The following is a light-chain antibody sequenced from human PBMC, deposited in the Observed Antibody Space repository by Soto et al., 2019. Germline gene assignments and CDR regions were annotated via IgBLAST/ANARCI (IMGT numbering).Light chain of an antibody. CDR3: AAWDDSRNGYV. J-gene: IGLJ1*01. CDR2: SNN. CDR1: SSNIGSNT. Sequence: QSLLRQQPSASGSPGKRFTISCYGSSSNIGSNTVNWYQQLPGTAPKLLIYSNNQRPSGVPDRFSGSKSGTSASLAISGLQSEDEADYYCAAWDDSRNGYVFGTGTRSPS. V-gene: IGLV1-44*01.